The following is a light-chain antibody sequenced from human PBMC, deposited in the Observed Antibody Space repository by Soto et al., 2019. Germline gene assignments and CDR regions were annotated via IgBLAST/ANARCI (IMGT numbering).Light chain of an antibody. Sequence: QSALTQPPSASGSPGQSVTISCTGTSSDVGGYNYVSWYQQHPGKAPKLMIYDVNKRPPGVPDRFSGSKSGNTASLTVSVLQAEDEADYYCSSYAGSNGVVFGGGTKLTVL. V-gene: IGLV2-8*01. J-gene: IGLJ2*01. CDR3: SSYAGSNGVV. CDR2: DVN. CDR1: SSDVGGYNY.